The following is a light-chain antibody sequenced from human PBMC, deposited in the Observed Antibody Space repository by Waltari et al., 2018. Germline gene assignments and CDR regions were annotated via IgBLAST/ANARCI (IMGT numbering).Light chain of an antibody. CDR2: GNS. J-gene: IGLJ3*02. Sequence: QSVLTQPPSVSGAPGQRVTISCTGSSSNIRAGYDVHWYPQLPGTAPKLLIYGNSNRPSGVPDRFSGSKSGTSASLAITGLQAEDEADYYCQSYDSSLSGLLRVFGGGTKLTVL. V-gene: IGLV1-40*01. CDR3: QSYDSSLSGLLRV. CDR1: SSNIRAGYD.